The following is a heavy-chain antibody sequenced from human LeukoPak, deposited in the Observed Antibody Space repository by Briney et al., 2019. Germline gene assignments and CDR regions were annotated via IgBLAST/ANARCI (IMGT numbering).Heavy chain of an antibody. CDR3: ARGRRYCSSTSCYRDFDY. CDR1: GGTFSSYA. V-gene: IGHV1-69*13. Sequence: ASVKVSCKASGGTFSSYAISWVRQAPGQGLEWMGGIIPIFTTPNYAQKFQGRVTITADESTSTAYMELSSLRSEDTAVYYCARGRRYCSSTSCYRDFDYWSQGALVTVSS. D-gene: IGHD2-2*01. J-gene: IGHJ4*02. CDR2: IIPIFTTP.